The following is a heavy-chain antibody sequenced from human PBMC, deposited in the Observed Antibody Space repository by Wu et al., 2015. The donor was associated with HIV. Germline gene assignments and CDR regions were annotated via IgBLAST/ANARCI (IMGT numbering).Heavy chain of an antibody. CDR3: ARAASFFYDKHGYYRNWYFDV. J-gene: IGHJ2*01. CDR1: GYTFSAYD. CDR2: MNPNSGNT. Sequence: QVQLVQSETEMKKPGASLKVSCKASGYTFSAYDINWVRQAPGQGLEWVGWMNPNSGNTGYPQKFQGRVTMTRDTSISTAYMELSSLKSEDTAVYYCARAASFFYDKHGYYRNWYFDVWAVAPGRCLL. D-gene: IGHD3-22*01. V-gene: IGHV1-8*01.